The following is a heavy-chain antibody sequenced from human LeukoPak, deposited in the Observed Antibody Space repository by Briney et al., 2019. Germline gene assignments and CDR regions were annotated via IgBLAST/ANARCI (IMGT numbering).Heavy chain of an antibody. Sequence: SEALSLTCSVSGGSISSYYWSWIRQPPGKGLEWVGNIHHGGTTYYKPSLESRVTMSVDTSKNQFSLKLSSVTAADTAVYYCASCLAAAGRVSFDYWGQGTLVTVSS. V-gene: IGHV4-59*04. D-gene: IGHD6-13*01. CDR1: GGSISSYY. CDR2: IHHGGTT. J-gene: IGHJ4*02. CDR3: ASCLAAAGRVSFDY.